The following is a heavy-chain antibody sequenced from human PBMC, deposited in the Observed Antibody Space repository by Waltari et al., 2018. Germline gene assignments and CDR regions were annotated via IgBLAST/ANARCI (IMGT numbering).Heavy chain of an antibody. CDR2: IGYNGDMK. CDR3: VRGSYYDNSGYLDF. Sequence: VQLVESGGGVVQPGKSLRLSCTASGFIFRNNGVHWVRQAPGKGLEWVAMIGYNGDMKLFGDSVKGRFSVSRDNAKDTAYLQMGSLRPDDTALYFCVRGSYYDNSGYLDFWGQGTQVAV. J-gene: IGHJ4*02. CDR1: GFIFRNNG. V-gene: IGHV3-30*15. D-gene: IGHD6-25*01.